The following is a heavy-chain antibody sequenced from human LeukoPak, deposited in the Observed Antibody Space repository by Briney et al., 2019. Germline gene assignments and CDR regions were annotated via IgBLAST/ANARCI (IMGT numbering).Heavy chain of an antibody. CDR3: AKDRGSSRILDY. CDR2: ISWNSGSI. Sequence: GRSLRLSCAASGFTFDDYAMHWIRHAPGKGLEWVSGISWNSGSIGYADSVKGRFTISRDNAKNSPYLQMNSLRAEDTALYYCAKDRGSSRILDYWGQGTLVTVSS. CDR1: GFTFDDYA. J-gene: IGHJ4*02. V-gene: IGHV3-9*01. D-gene: IGHD6-13*01.